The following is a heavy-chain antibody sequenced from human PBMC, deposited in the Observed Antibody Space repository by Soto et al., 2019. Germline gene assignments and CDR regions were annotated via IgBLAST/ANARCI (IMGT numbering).Heavy chain of an antibody. CDR3: AKNYYFAY. V-gene: IGHV3-23*01. Sequence: PGVSLRLSCGAAGFTFSSFAMSCVLQTPGKGLEWVSSVNVDDNTYYADSVKGRFTISRDNSKNTLYLQMNSLRAEDTDLYYCAKNYYFAYWGQGTLVPVSS. CDR1: GFTFSSFA. CDR2: VNVDDNT. J-gene: IGHJ4*02.